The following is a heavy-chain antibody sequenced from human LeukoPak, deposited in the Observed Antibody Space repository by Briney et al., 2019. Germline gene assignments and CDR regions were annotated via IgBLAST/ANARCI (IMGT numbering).Heavy chain of an antibody. CDR1: GFTFSSHS. J-gene: IGHJ4*02. CDR2: ISSSSTYI. D-gene: IGHD3-10*01. V-gene: IGHV3-21*01. CDR3: ARVDSGSGSYFDY. Sequence: GGSLGLSCAASGFTFSSHSMNWVRQAPGKGLEWVSSISSSSTYISYADSVKGRFTISRDNAQNSLYLQMNSLRAEDTAVYYCARVDSGSGSYFDYWGQGTLVTVSS.